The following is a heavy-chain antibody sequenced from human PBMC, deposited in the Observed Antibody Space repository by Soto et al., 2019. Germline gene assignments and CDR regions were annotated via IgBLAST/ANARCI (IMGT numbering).Heavy chain of an antibody. Sequence: GGSLRLSCAASGFTFSSYWMTWVRQAPGKGLEWLANINKDGSEKNYVDSVKGRLTISRDNAKNSLSVQVNSLRAEDTAVYYCARGTNAPPVLDYWGQGLLVIVSS. CDR1: GFTFSSYW. V-gene: IGHV3-7*04. J-gene: IGHJ4*02. CDR2: INKDGSEK. D-gene: IGHD1-1*01. CDR3: ARGTNAPPVLDY.